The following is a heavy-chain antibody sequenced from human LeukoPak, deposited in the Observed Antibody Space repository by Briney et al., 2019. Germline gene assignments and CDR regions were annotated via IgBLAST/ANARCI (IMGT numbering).Heavy chain of an antibody. J-gene: IGHJ6*04. D-gene: IGHD2-21*02. Sequence: GRSLRLSCAASGFTFSSYGMHWVRQAPGKGLEWVAVIWYDGSNKYYADSVKGRFTISRDNSENTPYLQMNSLRAEDTAVYYCARDREYCGGDCYSDYYYGMDVWGKGTTVTVSS. CDR2: IWYDGSNK. CDR1: GFTFSSYG. V-gene: IGHV3-33*01. CDR3: ARDREYCGGDCYSDYYYGMDV.